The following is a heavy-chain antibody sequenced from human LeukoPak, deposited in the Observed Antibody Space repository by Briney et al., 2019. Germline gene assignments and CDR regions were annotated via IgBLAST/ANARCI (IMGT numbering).Heavy chain of an antibody. CDR1: GFTFSRYS. CDR2: IYYSGRT. V-gene: IGHV4-39*07. Sequence: PGGSLRLSCAASGFTFSRYSMNWVREPPGKGLEWIGSIYYSGRTYYNPSLKSRVTISVDTSKNQFSLKLSSVTAADTAVYYCARDKRLVDAFDIWGQGTMVTVSS. J-gene: IGHJ3*02. D-gene: IGHD6-19*01. CDR3: ARDKRLVDAFDI.